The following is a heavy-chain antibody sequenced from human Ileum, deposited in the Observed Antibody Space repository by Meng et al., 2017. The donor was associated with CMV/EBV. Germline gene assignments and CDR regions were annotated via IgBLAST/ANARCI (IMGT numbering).Heavy chain of an antibody. Sequence: GESLKISCAASGFTFSSYWMHWVRQVPGKGLLWVSRIHSGGTSTSYADSVKGRFTISRDNAKNTLYLQMNSLRDEDTAVYYCAKGYSSGGDYWGQGTLVTSPQ. CDR1: GFTFSSYW. V-gene: IGHV3-74*01. D-gene: IGHD6-6*01. CDR2: IHSGGTST. CDR3: AKGYSSGGDY. J-gene: IGHJ4*02.